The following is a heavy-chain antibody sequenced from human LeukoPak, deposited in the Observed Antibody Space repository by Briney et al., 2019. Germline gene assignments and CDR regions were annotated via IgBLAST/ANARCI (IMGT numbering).Heavy chain of an antibody. J-gene: IGHJ4*02. V-gene: IGHV3-48*03. Sequence: PGGSLRLSCEASGSIFNNYEMNWVRQAPGKGLEWVSYISGSGMSIYYADSVKGRFTISRDNAKNSLYLLMNSLRAEDTAVYYCAKDPVRDIVLMVYALWGQGTLVTVSS. CDR2: ISGSGMSI. D-gene: IGHD2-8*01. CDR3: AKDPVRDIVLMVYAL. CDR1: GSIFNNYE.